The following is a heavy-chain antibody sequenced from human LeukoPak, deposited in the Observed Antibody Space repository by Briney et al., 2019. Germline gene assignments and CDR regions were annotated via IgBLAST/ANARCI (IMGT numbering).Heavy chain of an antibody. Sequence: PGGSLRLSCAASGFTFSSYAMHWVRQAPGKGLEYVSAISSNGGSTYYANSVKGRFTIPRDNSKNTLYLQMGSLRAEDMAVYYCARVSRNCSGGSCYSRLLDYWGQGTLVTVSS. CDR2: ISSNGGST. CDR1: GFTFSSYA. V-gene: IGHV3-64*01. J-gene: IGHJ4*02. D-gene: IGHD2-15*01. CDR3: ARVSRNCSGGSCYSRLLDY.